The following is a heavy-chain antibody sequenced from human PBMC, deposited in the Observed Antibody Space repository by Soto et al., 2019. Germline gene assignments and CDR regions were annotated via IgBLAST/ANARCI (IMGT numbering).Heavy chain of an antibody. V-gene: IGHV3-30*18. CDR3: AKDKWALGDYELDY. J-gene: IGHJ4*02. Sequence: GGSLRLSCAASGSTFSSYGMHWVRQAPGKGLEWVAVISYDGSNKYYADSVKGRFTISRDNSKNTLYLQMNSLRAEDTAVYYCAKDKWALGDYELDYWGQGT. CDR2: ISYDGSNK. CDR1: GSTFSSYG. D-gene: IGHD4-17*01.